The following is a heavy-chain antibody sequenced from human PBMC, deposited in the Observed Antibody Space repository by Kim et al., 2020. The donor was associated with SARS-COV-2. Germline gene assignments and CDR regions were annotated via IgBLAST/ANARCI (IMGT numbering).Heavy chain of an antibody. Sequence: GGSLRLSCAASGFTFSDSAMYWVRQASGKGLEWVGRITNKTNRYATAYAVSVQGRIIISRDDSKNTAYLQMNSLKTEDTAIYYCTRVPRYSNSWWDAFDICGHGTMVTVSS. J-gene: IGHJ3*02. D-gene: IGHD6-13*01. V-gene: IGHV3-73*01. CDR3: TRVPRYSNSWWDAFDI. CDR1: GFTFSDSA. CDR2: ITNKTNRYAT.